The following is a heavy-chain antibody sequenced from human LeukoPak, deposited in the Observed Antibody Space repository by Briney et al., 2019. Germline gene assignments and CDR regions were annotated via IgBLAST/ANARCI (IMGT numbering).Heavy chain of an antibody. V-gene: IGHV3-21*01. CDR3: ASRYSSSWYELDY. CDR2: ITSSSSYI. D-gene: IGHD6-13*01. J-gene: IGHJ4*02. CDR1: GFTFSNYN. Sequence: GGSLRLSCAASGFTFSNYNMNWVRHAPGKGLEWVSSITSSSSYIYYADSVKGRFTISRDNAKNSLYLQMNSLRAEDTAVYYCASRYSSSWYELDYWGQGTLVTVSS.